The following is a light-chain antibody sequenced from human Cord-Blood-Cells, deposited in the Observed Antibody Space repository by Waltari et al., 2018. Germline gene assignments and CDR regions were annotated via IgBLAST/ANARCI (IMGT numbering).Light chain of an antibody. CDR3: SSYTSSSTVV. J-gene: IGLJ2*01. CDR2: EVS. Sequence: QSALTQPPSVSGSPGQSVTISCTGTSSDVGSYNRVSWYQQPPGTAPKLMIYEVSNRPSGVPDRFSGSKSGNTASLTISGIQAEDDADYHCSSYTSSSTVVFGGGTKLTVL. CDR1: SSDVGSYNR. V-gene: IGLV2-18*02.